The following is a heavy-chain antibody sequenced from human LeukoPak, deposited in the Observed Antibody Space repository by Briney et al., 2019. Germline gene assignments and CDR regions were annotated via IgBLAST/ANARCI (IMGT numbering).Heavy chain of an antibody. CDR2: IIPILGIA. CDR1: GGTFSSYA. V-gene: IGHV1-69*04. CDR3: ARDGRDIVVVPAATAYYYYGMDV. D-gene: IGHD2-2*01. J-gene: IGHJ6*02. Sequence: SVKVSCKASGGTFSSYAISWVRQAPGQGLEWMGRIIPILGIANYAQKFQGRVTITADKSTSTAYMELSSLRSEDTAVYYCARDGRDIVVVPAATAYYYYGMDVWGQGTTVTVSS.